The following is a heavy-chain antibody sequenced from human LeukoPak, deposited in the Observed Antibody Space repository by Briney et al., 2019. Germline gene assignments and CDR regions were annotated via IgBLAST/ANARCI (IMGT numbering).Heavy chain of an antibody. CDR1: GFTFSSYS. Sequence: GGSLRLSCAASGFTFSSYSMNWVRQAPGKGLEWVSSIGSSSSYIYYADSVKGRFTISRDNAKNSLYLQMNSLRAEDTAVYYCARGHYDILTRGDGDAFDIWGQGTMVTVSS. D-gene: IGHD3-9*01. J-gene: IGHJ3*02. V-gene: IGHV3-21*01. CDR2: IGSSSSYI. CDR3: ARGHYDILTRGDGDAFDI.